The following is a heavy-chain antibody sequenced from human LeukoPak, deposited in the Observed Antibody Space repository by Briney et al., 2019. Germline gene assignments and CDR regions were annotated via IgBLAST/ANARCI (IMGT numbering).Heavy chain of an antibody. D-gene: IGHD2-2*01. CDR1: GYTLTELS. V-gene: IGHV1-24*01. J-gene: IGHJ5*02. CDR2: FDPEDGET. Sequence: ASVKVSCKVSGYTLTELSMHWVRQAPGKGLEWMGGFDPEDGETIYAQKFQGRVTMTEDTSTDTAYMELSSLRSEDTAVYYCATAGPPIVVVPAAIIWFDPWGQGTLVTVSS. CDR3: ATAGPPIVVVPAAIIWFDP.